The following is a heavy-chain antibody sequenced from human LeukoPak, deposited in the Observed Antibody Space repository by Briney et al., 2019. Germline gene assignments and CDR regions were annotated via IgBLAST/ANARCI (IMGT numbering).Heavy chain of an antibody. CDR1: GYTFTTYH. CDR2: MNPYSGDR. V-gene: IGHV1-8*03. CDR3: ARTTSLTASGYDY. Sequence: ASVKVSCKTSGYTFTTYHINWVRQATGQGLEWLGGMNPYSGDRGYAQKFQGRLSITSDTSIRTAYMELSSLRTYDTAVYFCARTTSLTASGYDYWGQGTLVTVSS. D-gene: IGHD4-17*01. J-gene: IGHJ4*02.